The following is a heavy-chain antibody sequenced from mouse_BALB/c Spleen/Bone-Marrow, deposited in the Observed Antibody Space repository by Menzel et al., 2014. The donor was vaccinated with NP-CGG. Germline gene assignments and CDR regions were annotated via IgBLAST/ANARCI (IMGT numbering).Heavy chain of an antibody. V-gene: IGHV1-84*02. Sequence: QVQLKESGPELVKPGASVKISCKASGYTFTDYYINWVKQKPGQGLEWIGWIYPESGTTKYNEKFKGKATLTVDTSSSTAYMQLSSLTSEDTAVYFCARDHGYVDVMDCWGQGTSVTVSS. J-gene: IGHJ4*01. CDR2: IYPESGTT. CDR1: GYTFTDYY. D-gene: IGHD1-2*01. CDR3: ARDHGYVDVMDC.